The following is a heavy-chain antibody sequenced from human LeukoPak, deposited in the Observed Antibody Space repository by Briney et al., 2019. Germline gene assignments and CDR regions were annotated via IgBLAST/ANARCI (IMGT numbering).Heavy chain of an antibody. CDR3: ARTGFQYSSSWYWFDP. CDR2: ISSSSSYI. V-gene: IGHV3-21*01. CDR1: GFTFSSYS. J-gene: IGHJ5*02. D-gene: IGHD6-13*01. Sequence: GGSLRLSCAASGFTFSSYSMNWVRQAPGKGLEWVSSISSSSSYIYYADSVKGRFTISRDNAKNSLYLQMNSLRAEDTAVYYCARTGFQYSSSWYWFDPWGQGTLVTVSS.